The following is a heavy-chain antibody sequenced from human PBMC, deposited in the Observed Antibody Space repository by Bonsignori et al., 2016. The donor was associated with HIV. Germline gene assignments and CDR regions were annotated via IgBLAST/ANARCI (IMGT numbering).Heavy chain of an antibody. CDR3: ARVVWTAAYYFDY. J-gene: IGHJ4*02. Sequence: GSLRLSCTVSGGSISSSSYYWGWIRQPPGKGLEWIGSIYYSGSTYYNPSLKSRVTISVDTSKNQFSLKLSSVTAADTAVYYCARVVWTAAYYFDYWGQGTLVTVSS. CDR1: GGSISSSSYY. D-gene: IGHD2-8*01. V-gene: IGHV4-39*07. CDR2: IYYSGST.